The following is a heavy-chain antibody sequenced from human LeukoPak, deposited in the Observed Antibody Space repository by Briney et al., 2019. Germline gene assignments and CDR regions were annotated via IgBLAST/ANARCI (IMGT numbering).Heavy chain of an antibody. D-gene: IGHD2-8*01. V-gene: IGHV1-18*01. CDR2: ISAYSGDT. CDR3: ARDNVRYGMDV. CDR1: GYTFTSYG. Sequence: ASVKVSCKASGYTFTSYGISWVRQAPGQGLEWMGWISAYSGDTNYAQKFQGRATMTTDTSTSTAYMELRSLRSDDTAVYYCARDNVRYGMDVWGQGTTVTVSS. J-gene: IGHJ6*02.